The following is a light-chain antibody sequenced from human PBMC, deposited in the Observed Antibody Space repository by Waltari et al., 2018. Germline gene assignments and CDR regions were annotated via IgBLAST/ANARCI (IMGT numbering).Light chain of an antibody. J-gene: IGLJ2*01. CDR3: ATWDDSHNGQGV. V-gene: IGLV1-44*01. Sequence: QSVLTQPPSASGTPGQRVTISWSGSRSNIGSNSVSWYQQVPGPSPKLLILSNGQLPPGVPYRFSGSKSDTSASLAISGLQSEDEDDYYCATWDDSHNGQGVFGGGTKLTVL. CDR2: SNG. CDR1: RSNIGSNS.